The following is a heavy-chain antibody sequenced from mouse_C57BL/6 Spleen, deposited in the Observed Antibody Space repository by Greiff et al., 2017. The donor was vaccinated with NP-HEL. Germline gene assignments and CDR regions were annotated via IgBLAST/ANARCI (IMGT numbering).Heavy chain of an antibody. CDR2: INPNNGGT. CDR1: GYTFTDYY. Sequence: VQLQQSGPELVKPGASVKISCKASGYTFTDYYMNWVKQSHGKSLEWIGDINPNNGGTSYNQKFKGKATLTVDKSSSTAYMELRSLTSEDSAVYYCAGDYGHYYAMDYWGQGTSVTVSS. V-gene: IGHV1-26*01. CDR3: AGDYGHYYAMDY. D-gene: IGHD2-4*01. J-gene: IGHJ4*01.